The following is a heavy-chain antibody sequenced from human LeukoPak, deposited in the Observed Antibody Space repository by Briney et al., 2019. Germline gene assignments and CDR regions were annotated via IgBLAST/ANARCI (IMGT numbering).Heavy chain of an antibody. CDR1: GYTFTNYG. V-gene: IGHV1-18*01. J-gene: IGHJ4*02. CDR2: ISAYNGNT. Sequence: ASVTVSCKASGYTFTNYGISWVRQAPGQGLEWMGWISAYNGNTNYAQKIQGRVTMTADTSTTTGYMELRSLRSDDTAVYYCARGRYDSSPPDSWGQGTLVTVSS. CDR3: ARGRYDSSPPDS. D-gene: IGHD3-22*01.